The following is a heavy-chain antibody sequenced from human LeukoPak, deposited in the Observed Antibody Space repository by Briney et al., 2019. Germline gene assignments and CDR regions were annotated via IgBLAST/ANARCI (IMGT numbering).Heavy chain of an antibody. CDR1: GFTFSSYS. D-gene: IGHD6-19*01. J-gene: IGHJ5*02. V-gene: IGHV3-21*01. CDR3: ARSFYSSGWYPGVQYNWFDP. CDR2: ISSSSSYI. Sequence: PGGSLRLSCAASGFTFSSYSMNWVRQAPGKGLEWVSSISSSSSYIYYADSVKGRFTISRDSAKNSLYLQMNSLRAEDTAVYYCARSFYSSGWYPGVQYNWFDPWGQGTLVTVSS.